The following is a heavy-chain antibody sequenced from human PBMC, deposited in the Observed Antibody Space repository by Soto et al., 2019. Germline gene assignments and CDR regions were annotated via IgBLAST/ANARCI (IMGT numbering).Heavy chain of an antibody. Sequence: EVQLVESGGGLVKPGGSLRLSCAASGFTFSSYSMNWVRQAPGKGLEWVSSISSSSSYIYYADSVKGRFTISRDNAKNSLYLQMNSLRAEDTAVYYCVRPFIAVAEGVPLYYYGMDVWGQGTTVTVSS. CDR3: VRPFIAVAEGVPLYYYGMDV. D-gene: IGHD6-19*01. J-gene: IGHJ6*02. V-gene: IGHV3-21*01. CDR2: ISSSSSYI. CDR1: GFTFSSYS.